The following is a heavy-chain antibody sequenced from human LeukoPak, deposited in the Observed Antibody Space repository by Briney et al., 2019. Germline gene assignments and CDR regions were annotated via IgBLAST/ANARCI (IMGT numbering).Heavy chain of an antibody. Sequence: GGSLRLSCAASGFTFSTYGMHWVRQAPGKGLAWVAVISNDGSNKYSADSVKGRFTISRDNSKNTLYLQMNSLRGEDTAVYYCAKDKAAASYYAMDVWGQGTTVTVSS. J-gene: IGHJ6*02. CDR1: GFTFSTYG. CDR3: AKDKAAASYYAMDV. V-gene: IGHV3-30*18. D-gene: IGHD6-13*01. CDR2: ISNDGSNK.